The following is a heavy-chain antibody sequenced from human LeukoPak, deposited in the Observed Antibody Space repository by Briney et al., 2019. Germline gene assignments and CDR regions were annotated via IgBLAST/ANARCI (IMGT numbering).Heavy chain of an antibody. J-gene: IGHJ6*02. CDR3: ARPYYYGSGSCRGMDV. CDR2: ISSSNYI. V-gene: IGHV3-21*01. CDR1: GFTFSSYS. Sequence: GGSLRLSCAASGFTFSSYSMNWVRQAPGKGLEWVSSISSSNYIYYADSVKGRFTLSRDDAKNSLYLQMNSLRAEDTAVYYCARPYYYGSGSCRGMDVWGQGTTVSLS. D-gene: IGHD3-10*01.